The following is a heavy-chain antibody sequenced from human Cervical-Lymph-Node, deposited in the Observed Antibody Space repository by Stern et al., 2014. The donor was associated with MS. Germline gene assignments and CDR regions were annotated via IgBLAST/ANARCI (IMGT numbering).Heavy chain of an antibody. D-gene: IGHD5-18*01. CDR2: IWYDGSNK. J-gene: IGHJ4*02. CDR1: GFTFSSYG. Sequence: VQLVESGGGVVQPGRSLRLSCAASGFTFSSYGMHWVRQAPGKGLEWVAVIWYDGSNKYYADSVKGRFTISRDNSKNTLYLQMNSLRAEDTAVYYCATGHTAMGDFDYLGQGTLVTVSS. CDR3: ATGHTAMGDFDY. V-gene: IGHV3-33*01.